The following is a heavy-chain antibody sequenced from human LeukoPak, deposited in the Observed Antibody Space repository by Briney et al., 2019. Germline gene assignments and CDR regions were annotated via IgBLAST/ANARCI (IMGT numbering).Heavy chain of an antibody. CDR3: ARGLMYSGSYRRVYYFDY. J-gene: IGHJ4*02. CDR2: MNPNSGNT. D-gene: IGHD1-26*01. V-gene: IGHV1-8*02. CDR1: GYTFTNYT. Sequence: ASVKVSCKASGYTFTNYTLNWVRQAPGQGLEWMGWMNPNSGNTGYAQKFQGRVTMTRNTSISTAYMELSSLRSEDTAVYYCARGLMYSGSYRRVYYFDYWGQGTLVTVSS.